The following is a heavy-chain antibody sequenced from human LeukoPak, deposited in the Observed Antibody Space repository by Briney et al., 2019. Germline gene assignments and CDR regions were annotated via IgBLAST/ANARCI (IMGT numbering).Heavy chain of an antibody. J-gene: IGHJ4*02. CDR3: AREYCSGGRCQYYFDY. Sequence: PGGSLRLSXAASGFTFSSYAMHWVGQAPGKGLEYVSGISSDGGSPFHVNSVKGRFTISRDNSKDTLYLQMGSLRAEDMAVYYCAREYCSGGRCQYYFDYWGQGTLVTVSS. V-gene: IGHV3-64*01. D-gene: IGHD2-15*01. CDR1: GFTFSSYA. CDR2: ISSDGGSP.